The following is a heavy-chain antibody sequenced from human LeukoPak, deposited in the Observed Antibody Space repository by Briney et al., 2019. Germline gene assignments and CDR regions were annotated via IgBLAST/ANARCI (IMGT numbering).Heavy chain of an antibody. D-gene: IGHD2-15*01. CDR2: ISGSGGST. J-gene: IGHJ6*03. Sequence: GGSLRLSCAASGFTFSSYAMSWVRQAPGKGLEWVSAISGSGGSTYYADSVKGRFTIPRDNSKNTLYLQMNSLRAEDTAIYYCTKEYCSGGSCFYYYYMDVWGKGTTVTVSS. CDR3: TKEYCSGGSCFYYYYMDV. CDR1: GFTFSSYA. V-gene: IGHV3-23*01.